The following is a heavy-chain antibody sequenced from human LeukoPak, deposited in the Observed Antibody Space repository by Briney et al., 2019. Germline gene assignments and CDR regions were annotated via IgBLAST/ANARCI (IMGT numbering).Heavy chain of an antibody. CDR3: ARAGCSGGSCYSAYYYSGMDV. Sequence: GGSLRLSCAASGFTFSDYYMSWIRQAPGKGLEWVSYISSSGSTIYYADSVKGRFTISRDNAKNSLYLQMNSLRAEDTAVYYCARAGCSGGSCYSAYYYSGMDVWGQGTPVTVSS. J-gene: IGHJ6*02. V-gene: IGHV3-11*01. CDR2: ISSSGSTI. CDR1: GFTFSDYY. D-gene: IGHD2-15*01.